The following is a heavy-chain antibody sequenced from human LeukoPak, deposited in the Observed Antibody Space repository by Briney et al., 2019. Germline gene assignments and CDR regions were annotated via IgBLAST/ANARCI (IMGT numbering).Heavy chain of an antibody. J-gene: IGHJ4*02. CDR1: GYTFTSYY. V-gene: IGHV1-46*01. Sequence: ASVKVSCKASGYTFTSYYMHRVRQAPGQGLEWMGMIYPRDGSTSYAQKFQGRVTVTRDTSTSTVHMELSGLRSEDTAVYYCARDQEGFDYWGQGTLVTVSS. CDR2: IYPRDGST. CDR3: ARDQEGFDY.